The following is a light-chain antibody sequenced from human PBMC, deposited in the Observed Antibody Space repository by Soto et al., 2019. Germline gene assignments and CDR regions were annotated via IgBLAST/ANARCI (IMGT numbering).Light chain of an antibody. CDR1: QDISNY. CDR3: LQDHDDSWT. V-gene: IGKV1-33*01. J-gene: IGKJ1*01. CDR2: DAS. Sequence: DIQMTQSPSSLSASVGDRVTITCQASQDISNYLNWYQQKPGKAPKLLIYDASNLETGVPSRFSGSGSGTEFTLTVSSLQPEDFATYYCLQDHDDSWTFGQGTKVDIK.